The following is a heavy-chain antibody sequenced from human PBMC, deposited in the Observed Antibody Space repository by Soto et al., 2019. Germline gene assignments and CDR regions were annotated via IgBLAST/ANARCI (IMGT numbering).Heavy chain of an antibody. CDR2: IKQDGSAN. Sequence: EVQLVESGGGLVQPGGSLRLSCAASGFTFSNYWMTWVRQAPGKGLEWVANIKQDGSANYCVDSVKGRFTISRDNVKNSLYLQMNSLRAEDTAVYYCARDLTYFDNSGYYASDYWGRGTLVTVSS. V-gene: IGHV3-7*01. J-gene: IGHJ4*02. CDR3: ARDLTYFDNSGYYASDY. D-gene: IGHD3-22*01. CDR1: GFTFSNYW.